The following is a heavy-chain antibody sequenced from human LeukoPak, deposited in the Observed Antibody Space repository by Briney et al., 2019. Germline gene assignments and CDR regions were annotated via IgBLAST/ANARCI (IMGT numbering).Heavy chain of an antibody. V-gene: IGHV4-59*01. Sequence: SETLSLTCTVSGGSISTFCWGWIRQPPGKGLECIGYIHYSGSTNYNPSLKSRVTISVDTSKNQFSLKLSSVTAADTAVYYCASYDSSGRFDYWGQGTLVTVSS. J-gene: IGHJ4*02. CDR3: ASYDSSGRFDY. CDR1: GGSISTFC. D-gene: IGHD3-22*01. CDR2: IHYSGST.